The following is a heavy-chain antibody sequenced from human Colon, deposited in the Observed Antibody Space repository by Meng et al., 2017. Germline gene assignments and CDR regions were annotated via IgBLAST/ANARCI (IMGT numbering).Heavy chain of an antibody. CDR3: ARDCGGLFRSPRWANDAFDI. J-gene: IGHJ3*02. D-gene: IGHD2-21*01. CDR1: GFTFSSYE. V-gene: IGHV3-48*03. Sequence: GGSLRLSCAASGFTFSSYEMNWVRQAPGKGLEWVSYISSSGSTIYYADSVKGRFTISRDNAKNSLYLQMNSLRAEDTAVYYCARDCGGLFRSPRWANDAFDIWGQGTMVTVSS. CDR2: ISSSGSTI.